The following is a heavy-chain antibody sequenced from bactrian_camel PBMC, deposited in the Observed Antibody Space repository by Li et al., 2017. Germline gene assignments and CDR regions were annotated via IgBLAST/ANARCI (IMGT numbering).Heavy chain of an antibody. CDR3: AYDHPWSCRFRAGSY. D-gene: IGHD2*01. J-gene: IGHJ4*01. CDR1: EYIDGTHC. V-gene: IGHV3S53*01. Sequence: HVQLEESGGGSVQPGGSLRLSCTSEYIDGTHCMGWFRQAPGKQREGVAVISTCGGTTIYADSVKGRATISEDNAKNTVNLQIDSLKPEDTAMYYCAYDHPWSCRFRAGSYWGQGTQVTVS. CDR2: STCGGTT.